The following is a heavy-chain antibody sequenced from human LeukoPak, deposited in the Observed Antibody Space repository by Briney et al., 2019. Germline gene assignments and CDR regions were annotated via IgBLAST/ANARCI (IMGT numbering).Heavy chain of an antibody. D-gene: IGHD3-3*01. CDR3: AKELAVEWTDGAEYFQH. CDR1: GFTFSSYA. V-gene: IGHV3-23*01. J-gene: IGHJ1*01. CDR2: ISGSGGST. Sequence: GGSLRLSCAASGFTFSSYAMSWVRQAPGKGLEWVSAISGSGGSTYYADSVKGRLTISRDNSKDTLYLQMNSLRAEDTAVYYCAKELAVEWTDGAEYFQHWGQGTLVTVSS.